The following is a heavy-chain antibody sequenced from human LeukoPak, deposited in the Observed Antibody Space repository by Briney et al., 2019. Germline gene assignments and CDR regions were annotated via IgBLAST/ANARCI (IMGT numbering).Heavy chain of an antibody. D-gene: IGHD3-10*01. CDR1: GYTLTELC. CDR3: ARSPLIMVRGVARGYYYYMDV. J-gene: IGHJ6*03. Sequence: ASVKVSCKVSGYTLTELCMHWVRQAPGKGLEWMGGCNPEDGETIYAQKFQGRVTMTEDTSTDTAYMELSSLRSEDMAVYYCARSPLIMVRGVARGYYYYMDVWGKGATVTVSS. V-gene: IGHV1-24*01. CDR2: CNPEDGET.